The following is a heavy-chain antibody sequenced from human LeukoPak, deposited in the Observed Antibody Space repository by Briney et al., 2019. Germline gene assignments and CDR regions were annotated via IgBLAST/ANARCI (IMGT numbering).Heavy chain of an antibody. CDR3: ARVRIAAAGTISSYFDY. CDR2: IIPILGIA. V-gene: IGHV1-69*04. CDR1: GGTFSSYA. J-gene: IGHJ4*02. Sequence: SVKVSCKASGGTFSSYAISWVRQAPGQGLEWMGRIIPILGIANYAQKFQGRVTITADKSTSTAYMELSSLRSEDTAVCYCARVRIAAAGTISSYFDYWGQGTLVTVSS. D-gene: IGHD6-13*01.